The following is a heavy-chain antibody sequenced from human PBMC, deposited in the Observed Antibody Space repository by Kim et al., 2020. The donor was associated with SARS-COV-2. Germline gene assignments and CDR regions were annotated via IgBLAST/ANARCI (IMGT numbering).Heavy chain of an antibody. Sequence: YADSVKGRFTISRDNSKNTLYLQMNSLRAEDTAVYYCARDGDGGGYDVYDIWGQGTMVTVSS. CDR3: ARDGDGGGYDVYDI. D-gene: IGHD5-12*01. J-gene: IGHJ3*02. V-gene: IGHV3-30*01.